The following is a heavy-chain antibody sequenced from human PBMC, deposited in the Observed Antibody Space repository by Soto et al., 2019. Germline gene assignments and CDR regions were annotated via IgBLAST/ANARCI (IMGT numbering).Heavy chain of an antibody. D-gene: IGHD6-19*01. CDR2: IMKDGSLT. J-gene: IGHJ4*02. Sequence: EVQLVESGGGLVQPGGSLRLSCAASGFTFNNYWMTWVRQAPGQGLEWVANIMKDGSLTEYVDLVKGRFTISRDNVKNSLDLQMDRLRVEDTAIYYCVRNDGWYRLDSCGQGCLVIVSS. CDR3: VRNDGWYRLDS. CDR1: GFTFNNYW. V-gene: IGHV3-7*04.